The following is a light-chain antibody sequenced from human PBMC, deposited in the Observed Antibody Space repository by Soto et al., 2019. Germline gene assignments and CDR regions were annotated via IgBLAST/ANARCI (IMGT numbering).Light chain of an antibody. CDR3: QQRSNWLET. CDR2: DAS. J-gene: IGKJ1*01. Sequence: EIVLTQSPATLSLSPGERATLSCRASQSVSSDLAWYQQKPGQAPRLLIYDASNRATGIPARFSGSGSGTDFTLTISSLEPEDFAVYYCQQRSNWLETFGQGTQVEIK. V-gene: IGKV3-11*01. CDR1: QSVSSD.